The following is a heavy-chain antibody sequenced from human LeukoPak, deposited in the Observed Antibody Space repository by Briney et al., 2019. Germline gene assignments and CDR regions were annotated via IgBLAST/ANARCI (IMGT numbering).Heavy chain of an antibody. CDR3: ASLFYYVSR. Sequence: SETLSLTCTVSGGSISSSSYYWGWIRQPPGKGLEWIGSIYYSGSTYYNPSLKSRVTISVDTSKNQFSLKLSSVTAADTAVYYCASLFYYVSRWGQGTLVTVSS. V-gene: IGHV4-39*01. CDR1: GGSISSSSYY. D-gene: IGHD3-10*02. CDR2: IYYSGST. J-gene: IGHJ4*02.